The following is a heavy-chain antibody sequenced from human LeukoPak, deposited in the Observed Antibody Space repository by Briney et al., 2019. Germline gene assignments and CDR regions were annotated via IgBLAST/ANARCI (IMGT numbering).Heavy chain of an antibody. CDR1: GYTFTGYY. J-gene: IGHJ4*02. Sequence: GASVKVSCKASGYTFTGYYMHWVRQAPGEGLEWMGWINPNSGGTNYAQKFQGRVTMTRDTSISTAYMELSRLRSDDTAVFYCARDAMTSVTTSPYYFDYWGQGTLVTVSS. CDR2: INPNSGGT. V-gene: IGHV1-2*02. D-gene: IGHD4-17*01. CDR3: ARDAMTSVTTSPYYFDY.